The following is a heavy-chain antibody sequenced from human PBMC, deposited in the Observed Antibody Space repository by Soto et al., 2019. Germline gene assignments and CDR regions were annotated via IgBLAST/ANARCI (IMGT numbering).Heavy chain of an antibody. CDR2: IRSKANSYAT. J-gene: IGHJ4*02. Sequence: EVQLVESGGGLVQPGGSLKLSCAASGFTFSASAMHWVRQASGKGLEWVGRIRSKANSYATSYAASVKGRFAISRDDSKNTAYLQMNSLKTEDTAVYFCTTHGYCSSSSCYRVDYWGQGTLVTVSS. D-gene: IGHD2-2*03. V-gene: IGHV3-73*01. CDR1: GFTFSASA. CDR3: TTHGYCSSSSCYRVDY.